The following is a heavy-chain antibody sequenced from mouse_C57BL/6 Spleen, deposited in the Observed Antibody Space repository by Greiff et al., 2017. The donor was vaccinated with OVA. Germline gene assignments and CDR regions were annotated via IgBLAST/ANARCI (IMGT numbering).Heavy chain of an antibody. CDR3: ARVDSSGPYAMDY. CDR2: INPNNGGT. V-gene: IGHV1-26*01. Sequence: VHLQQSGPELVKPGASVKISCKASGYTFTDYYMNWVKQSHGKSLEWIGDINPNNGGTSYNQKFKGKATLTVDKSSSTAYMELRSLTSEDSAVYYCARVDSSGPYAMDYWGQGTSVTVSS. D-gene: IGHD3-2*02. CDR1: GYTFTDYY. J-gene: IGHJ4*01.